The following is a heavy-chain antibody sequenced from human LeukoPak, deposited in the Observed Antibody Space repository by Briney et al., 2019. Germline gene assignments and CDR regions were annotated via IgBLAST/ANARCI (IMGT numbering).Heavy chain of an antibody. D-gene: IGHD6-13*01. V-gene: IGHV3-7*01. CDR2: IKYGGSEK. CDR3: ARDIEAAGLFFDY. J-gene: IGHJ4*02. CDR1: ACVYPNFW. Sequence: TLRVSGARSACVYPNFWMRCVGHALWKAEVGVANIKYGGSEKYYVDSVKGRFTISRDNAKNSLYLQMNSLRAEDTAVYYCARDIEAAGLFFDYWGQGTLVTVSS.